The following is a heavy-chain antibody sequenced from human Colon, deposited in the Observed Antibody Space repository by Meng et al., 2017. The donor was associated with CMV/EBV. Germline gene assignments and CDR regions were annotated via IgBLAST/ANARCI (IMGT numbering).Heavy chain of an antibody. Sequence: SGPTLVKPTQTLTLTCTFSGFSLTTSGMRVSWIRQPPGKALEWLARIDWDDDKFYSTSLKTRLTISKDTSKNQVVLTMTNMDPVDTATYSCARIASGTFHFDYWGQGTLVTVSS. J-gene: IGHJ4*02. CDR3: ARIASGTFHFDY. V-gene: IGHV2-70D*14. CDR1: GFSLTTSGMR. D-gene: IGHD1-26*01. CDR2: IDWDDDK.